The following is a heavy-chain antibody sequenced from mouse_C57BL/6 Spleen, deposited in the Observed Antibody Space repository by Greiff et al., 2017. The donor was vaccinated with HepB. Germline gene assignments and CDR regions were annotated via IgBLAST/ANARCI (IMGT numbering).Heavy chain of an antibody. CDR2: IYPRSGNT. V-gene: IGHV1-81*01. J-gene: IGHJ3*01. Sequence: QVQLQQSGAELARPGASVKLSCKASGYTFTSYGISWVKQRTGQGLEWIGEIYPRSGNTYYNEKFKGKATLTADKSSSTAYMELRSLTSEDSAVYFCARKGIYYDYDEGFAYWGQGTLVTVSA. CDR1: GYTFTSYG. D-gene: IGHD2-4*01. CDR3: ARKGIYYDYDEGFAY.